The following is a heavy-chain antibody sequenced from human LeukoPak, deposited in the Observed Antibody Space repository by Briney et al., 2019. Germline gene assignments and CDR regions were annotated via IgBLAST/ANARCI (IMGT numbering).Heavy chain of an antibody. D-gene: IGHD4-11*01. CDR2: ISGSGGTT. V-gene: IGHV3-23*01. CDR1: GFTFSNYA. J-gene: IGHJ4*02. CDR3: AKSPLTTVTHGLFDY. Sequence: GGSLRLSCATSGFTFSNYAVSWVRQAPGKGLEWVSSISGSGGTTYYADSVKGRFTISRDNSKNTLYLQMNSLRAEDTAVYYCAKSPLTTVTHGLFDYWGQGTLVTVSS.